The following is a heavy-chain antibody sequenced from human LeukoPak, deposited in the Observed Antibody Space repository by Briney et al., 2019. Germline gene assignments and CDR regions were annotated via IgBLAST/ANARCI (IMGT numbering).Heavy chain of an antibody. J-gene: IGHJ5*02. Sequence: PGGSLRLSCAASGFTFSSYWMSWVRQAPGKGLEWVANIKQDGSEKYYVDSVKGRFTISRDNAKSSLYLQMNSLRAEDTAVYYCARESSTDYVWGITDPWGQGTLVTVSS. D-gene: IGHD3-16*01. V-gene: IGHV3-7*01. CDR1: GFTFSSYW. CDR2: IKQDGSEK. CDR3: ARESSTDYVWGITDP.